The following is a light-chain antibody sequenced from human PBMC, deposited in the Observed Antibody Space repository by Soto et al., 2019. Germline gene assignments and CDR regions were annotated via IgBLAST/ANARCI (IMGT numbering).Light chain of an antibody. CDR3: QQSPVT. CDR1: QSVSSYY. V-gene: IGKV3-20*01. CDR2: GAS. J-gene: IGKJ1*01. Sequence: EIVLTQSPGNLSLSPGERATLSCRASQSVSSYYLAWYQQKPGQAPRLLIYGASTRATGIPDRFSGSGSGTDFTLTITRREPEDCALYYCQQSPVTFGQGTKVDIK.